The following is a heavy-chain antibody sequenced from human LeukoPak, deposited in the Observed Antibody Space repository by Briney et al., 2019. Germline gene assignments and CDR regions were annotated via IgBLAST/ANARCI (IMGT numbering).Heavy chain of an antibody. Sequence: SETLFLTCTVSGGSISSYYWSWIRQPPGKGLEWIGYIYYSGSTNYNPSLKSRVTISVDTSQNQFSLKLSSVTAADTAVYYCARDAYGDYGLDYWGQGTLVTVSS. D-gene: IGHD4-17*01. CDR3: ARDAYGDYGLDY. CDR2: IYYSGST. CDR1: GGSISSYY. V-gene: IGHV4-59*01. J-gene: IGHJ4*02.